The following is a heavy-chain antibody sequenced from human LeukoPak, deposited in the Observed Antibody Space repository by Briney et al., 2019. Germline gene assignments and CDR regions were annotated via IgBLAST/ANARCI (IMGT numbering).Heavy chain of an antibody. CDR2: IYYSGST. J-gene: IGHJ4*02. V-gene: IGHV4-59*12. CDR3: AREGGYYYDSSGYYYY. CDR1: GGSISSYY. Sequence: SETLSLTCTVPGGSISSYYWSWIRQPPGKGLEWIGYIYYSGSTNYNPSLKSRVTISVDTSKNQFSLKLSSVTAADTAVYYCAREGGYYYDSSGYYYYWGQGTLVTVSS. D-gene: IGHD3-22*01.